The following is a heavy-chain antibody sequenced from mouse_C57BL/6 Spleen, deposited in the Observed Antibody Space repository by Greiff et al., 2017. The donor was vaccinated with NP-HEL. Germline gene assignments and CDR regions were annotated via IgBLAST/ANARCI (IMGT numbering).Heavy chain of an antibody. CDR2: IDPADSDT. CDR1: GYTFTTYW. CDR3: AIESRIITTVGYFDY. Sequence: QVQLQQPGAELVRPGTSVKLSCKASGYTFTTYWMHWVKQRPGQGLEWIGVIDPADSDTNYNQNFKGKATLTVDTSSSTAYMQLRSLPSEDSAVYYCAIESRIITTVGYFDYWGQGTTLTVSS. D-gene: IGHD1-1*01. V-gene: IGHV1-59*01. J-gene: IGHJ2*01.